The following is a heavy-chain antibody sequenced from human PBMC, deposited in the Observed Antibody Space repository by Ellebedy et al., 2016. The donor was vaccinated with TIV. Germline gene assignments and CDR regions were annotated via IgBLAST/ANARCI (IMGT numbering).Heavy chain of an antibody. Sequence: ETLSLTCAASGFTFSSYGMHWVRQAPGKGLEWVSSISSSSSYIYYADSVKGRFTISRDNAKNSLYLQMNSLRAEDTAVYYCARDLGHSGYDLLDPWGQGTLVTVSA. V-gene: IGHV3-21*01. CDR3: ARDLGHSGYDLLDP. CDR1: GFTFSSYG. CDR2: ISSSSSYI. J-gene: IGHJ5*02. D-gene: IGHD5-12*01.